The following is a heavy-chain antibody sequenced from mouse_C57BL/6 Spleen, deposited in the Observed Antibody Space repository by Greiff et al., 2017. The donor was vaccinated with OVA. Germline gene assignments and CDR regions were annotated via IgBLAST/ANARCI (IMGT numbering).Heavy chain of an antibody. CDR1: GYTFTSYG. Sequence: QVQLQQSGAELARPGASVKLSCTASGYTFTSYGISWVKQRTGQGLEWIGEIYPRSGNPYYNEKFKGKDTLTADKSSSNAYMQLRSLTSEESAVYYWARSGYSGGDYWGQGTSVTVSS. V-gene: IGHV1-81*01. CDR3: ARSGYSGGDY. J-gene: IGHJ4*01. D-gene: IGHD2-12*01. CDR2: IYPRSGNP.